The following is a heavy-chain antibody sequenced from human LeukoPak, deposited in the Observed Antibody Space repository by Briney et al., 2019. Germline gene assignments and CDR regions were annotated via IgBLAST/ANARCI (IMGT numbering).Heavy chain of an antibody. CDR2: FIPILGTA. CDR1: GGTFSEYA. D-gene: IGHD3-22*01. Sequence: EAAVKVSSKASGGTFSEYARNWVRQAPGQGGEWMGVFIPILGTANSTQKFQKRGTITADISTNKGYMELRSVRHEDTGVCYCARDLSYDSSGYYYEDAFDIWGQGTMVTVSS. CDR3: ARDLSYDSSGYYYEDAFDI. V-gene: IGHV1-69*10. J-gene: IGHJ3*02.